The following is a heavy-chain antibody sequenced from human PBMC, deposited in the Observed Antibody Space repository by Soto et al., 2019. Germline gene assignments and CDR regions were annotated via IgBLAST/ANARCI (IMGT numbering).Heavy chain of an antibody. D-gene: IGHD1-26*01. CDR2: TYYRSKRYN. CDR3: ARGEQYSRRIFDY. CDR1: GDSVSSNSAA. J-gene: IGHJ4*02. Sequence: SQTLSLTCGISGDSVSSNSAAWNWLRQSPSRGLEWLGRTYYRSKRYNDYAVSVESRITINSDTSKNHFSLQLNFVTPEDTAVYFCARGEQYSRRIFDYWGQGTLVTVSS. V-gene: IGHV6-1*01.